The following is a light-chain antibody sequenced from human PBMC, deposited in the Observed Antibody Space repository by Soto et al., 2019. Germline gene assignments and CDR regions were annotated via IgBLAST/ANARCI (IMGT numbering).Light chain of an antibody. J-gene: IGKJ3*01. CDR2: GAS. V-gene: IGKV3-20*01. CDR3: QQYNSSPPEFT. CDR1: QSVSSSY. Sequence: ENVLTQSPGTLSLSPGERATLSCRASQSVSSSYLAWYQQRPGQAPRLLIFGASYRTTGIPDRFSGSGSGTDFTLTISRLEPEDFAVYYCQQYNSSPPEFTFGPGTKVDSK.